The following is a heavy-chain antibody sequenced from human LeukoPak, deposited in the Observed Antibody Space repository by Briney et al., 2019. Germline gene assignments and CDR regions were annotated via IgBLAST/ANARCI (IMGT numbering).Heavy chain of an antibody. Sequence: SQTLSLTCTVSGGSISSGDYYWSWIRQPPGKGLEWIGYIYYSGSTYYNPSLTSRVTISVDTSKNQFSLKLSSVTAADTAVYYCARANGLYDILTGYYPDAFDIWGQGTMVTVSS. CDR2: IYYSGST. CDR1: GGSISSGDYY. J-gene: IGHJ3*02. CDR3: ARANGLYDILTGYYPDAFDI. D-gene: IGHD3-9*01. V-gene: IGHV4-30-4*01.